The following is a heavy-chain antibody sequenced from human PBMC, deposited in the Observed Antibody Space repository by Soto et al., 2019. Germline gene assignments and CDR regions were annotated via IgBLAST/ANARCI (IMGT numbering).Heavy chain of an antibody. CDR2: ISSSSSTI. J-gene: IGHJ4*02. D-gene: IGHD6-19*01. CDR1: GFTFSSYS. Sequence: PGGSLRLSCAASGFTFSSYSMNWVRQAPGKGLEWVSYISSSSSTIYYADSVKGRFTISRDNAKNSLYLQMNSLRAEDTAVYYCARIYSSGWSPLKYWGQGTLVTVSS. V-gene: IGHV3-48*01. CDR3: ARIYSSGWSPLKY.